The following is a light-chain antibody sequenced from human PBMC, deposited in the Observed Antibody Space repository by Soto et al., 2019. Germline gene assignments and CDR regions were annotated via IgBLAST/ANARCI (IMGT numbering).Light chain of an antibody. J-gene: IGKJ5*01. CDR3: QQYGGSPIT. Sequence: IVMTQSPATLSLSPGERATLSCGASQSVSSRLAWYQHKPGQAPRLLSSGASSRATGIPDRFSGSGSGTDFTLTISRLETEDFALYYCQQYGGSPITFGQGTRLEIK. CDR1: QSVSSR. V-gene: IGKV3-20*01. CDR2: GAS.